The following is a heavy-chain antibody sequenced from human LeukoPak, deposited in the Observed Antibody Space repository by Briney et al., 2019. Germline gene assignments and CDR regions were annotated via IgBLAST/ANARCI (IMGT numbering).Heavy chain of an antibody. Sequence: PGGSLRLSCAASGFTFSSYGMSWVRQVPGKGLEWVSAISGSGGSTYYADSVKGRFTISRDNSKNTLYLQMNSLRAEDTAVYYCAKGRTVAAAGNWFDPWSQGTLVSVSS. CDR1: GFTFSSYG. J-gene: IGHJ5*02. V-gene: IGHV3-23*01. D-gene: IGHD6-13*01. CDR2: ISGSGGST. CDR3: AKGRTVAAAGNWFDP.